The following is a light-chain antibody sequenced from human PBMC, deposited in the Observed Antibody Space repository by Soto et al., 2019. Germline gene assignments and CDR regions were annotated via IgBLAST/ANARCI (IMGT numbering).Light chain of an antibody. CDR2: DAS. J-gene: IGKJ1*01. CDR3: HQYASSTGT. CDR1: QSLHSNF. Sequence: EVVLTQSPGTLSLSPGERATFSCRASQSLHSNFLAWYQRKPGQAPRLLIYDASSRATGIPDRFSGSGSGTEFTLTISRLEPEDSAVYYCHQYASSTGTFGQGTKVEI. V-gene: IGKV3-20*01.